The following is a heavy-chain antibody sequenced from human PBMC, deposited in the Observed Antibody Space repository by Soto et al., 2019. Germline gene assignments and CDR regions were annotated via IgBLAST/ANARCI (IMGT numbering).Heavy chain of an antibody. D-gene: IGHD2-15*01. V-gene: IGHV1-18*04. CDR3: CSSQTPTSGDY. CDR1: GYTFTNYG. Sequence: QVQLVQSETEVKKPGASVKVSCKASGYTFTNYGISWVRQAPGQGLEWMGWINAYNGNTKYLKKFQGRVTMTVDTSTRTPYTDFRSLSSDHTAVNYCCSSQTPTSGDYWGQGTLVTVSS. J-gene: IGHJ4*02. CDR2: INAYNGNT.